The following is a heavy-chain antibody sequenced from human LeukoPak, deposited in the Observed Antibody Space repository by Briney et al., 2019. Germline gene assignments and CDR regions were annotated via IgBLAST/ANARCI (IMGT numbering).Heavy chain of an antibody. CDR1: GFTFSSYA. J-gene: IGHJ4*02. CDR2: ISGSGGST. Sequence: GGSLRLSCAASGFTFSSYAMSWVRQAPGKGLEWISGISGSGGSTYYADSVKGRFTISRDNSKNTLYLQMNSLRVEDTAVYYCAREIPVGGTGHFDFWGQGTLVTVSS. D-gene: IGHD6-19*01. V-gene: IGHV3-23*01. CDR3: AREIPVGGTGHFDF.